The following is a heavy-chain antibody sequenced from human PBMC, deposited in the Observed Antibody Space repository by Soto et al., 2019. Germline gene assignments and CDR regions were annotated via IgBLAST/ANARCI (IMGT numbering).Heavy chain of an antibody. V-gene: IGHV3-23*01. D-gene: IGHD2-2*01. J-gene: IGHJ4*02. CDR3: AKGGLLPRANRWF. CDR1: GFTFRNYP. Sequence: EVQLLESGGGLVQPGGSLRLSCAASGFTFRNYPMTWVRQAPGKGLDWVSTISGSGVDTYYPDSVKGRVTISRDNSKNTLYLQINRLRAEDTAVYYCAKGGLLPRANRWFWGQGTLGTVSS. CDR2: ISGSGVDT.